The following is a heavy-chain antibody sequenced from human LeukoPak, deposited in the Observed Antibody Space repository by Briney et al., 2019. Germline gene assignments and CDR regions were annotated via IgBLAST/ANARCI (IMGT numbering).Heavy chain of an antibody. CDR1: GFTFSSYS. V-gene: IGHV3-21*01. CDR3: AHYGGAADAFDI. J-gene: IGHJ3*02. Sequence: VGSLRLSCAASGFTFSSYSMNWVRQAPGKGLECVSSISSSSSYIYYADSVKGRFTISRDNAKNSLYLQMNSLRAEDTAVYYCAHYGGAADAFDIWGQGTMVTVSS. CDR2: ISSSSSYI. D-gene: IGHD3-16*01.